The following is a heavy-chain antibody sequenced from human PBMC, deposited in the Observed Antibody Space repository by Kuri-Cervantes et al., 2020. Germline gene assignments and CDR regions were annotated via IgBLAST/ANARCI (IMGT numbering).Heavy chain of an antibody. Sequence: SETLSLTCAVYGGSFSGYYWSWIRQPPGKGLEWIGEINHSGSTNYNPSLKSRVTISVDTSKNQFSLKLSSVTAADTAVYYCARAEGGDLELRGEGYYMDVWGKGTTVTVSS. V-gene: IGHV4-34*01. CDR1: GGSFSGYY. CDR2: INHSGST. CDR3: ARAEGGDLELRGEGYYMDV. D-gene: IGHD1-7*01. J-gene: IGHJ6*03.